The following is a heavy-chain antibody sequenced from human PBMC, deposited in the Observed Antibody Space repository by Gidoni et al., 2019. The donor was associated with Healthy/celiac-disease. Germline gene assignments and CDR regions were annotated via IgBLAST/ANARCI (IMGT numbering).Heavy chain of an antibody. V-gene: IGHV4-31*03. Sequence: QVQLQESGPGLVKPSQTLSLTCTVSGGSISSGGYYWSWIRQHPGKGLEWIGYIYYSGSTYSNPSLKSRVTISVDTSKNQFSLKLSSVTAADTAVYYCARHCSSTSCYIRDAFDIWGQGTMVTVSS. CDR2: IYYSGST. J-gene: IGHJ3*02. D-gene: IGHD2-2*02. CDR3: ARHCSSTSCYIRDAFDI. CDR1: GGSISSGGYY.